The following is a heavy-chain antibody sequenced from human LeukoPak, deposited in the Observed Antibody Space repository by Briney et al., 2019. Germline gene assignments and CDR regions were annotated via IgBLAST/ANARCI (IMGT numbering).Heavy chain of an antibody. CDR3: ARDLGQSSIAARGNWFDP. J-gene: IGHJ5*02. V-gene: IGHV4-59*01. CDR1: GGSISSYY. CDR2: IYYSGCT. D-gene: IGHD6-6*01. Sequence: SETLSLTCTVSGGSISSYYWSWIRQPPGKGLEWIGYIYYSGCTNYNPSLKSRFTISVDTSKNQFSLKLSSVTAADTAVYYCARDLGQSSIAARGNWFDPWGQGTLVTVSS.